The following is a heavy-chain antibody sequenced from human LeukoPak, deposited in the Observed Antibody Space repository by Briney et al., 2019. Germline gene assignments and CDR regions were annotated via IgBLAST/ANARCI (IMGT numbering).Heavy chain of an antibody. V-gene: IGHV1-18*04. D-gene: IGHD2-21*01. CDR3: ARSSSVTIPGYYFDY. CDR1: GYTFIGHY. CDR2: ISAYNGNT. J-gene: IGHJ4*02. Sequence: ASVKVSCKTSGYTFIGHYIHWVRQAPGQGLEWMGWISAYNGNTNYAQKLQGRVTMTTDTSTSTAYMELRSLRSDDTAVYYCARSSSVTIPGYYFDYWGQGTLVTVSS.